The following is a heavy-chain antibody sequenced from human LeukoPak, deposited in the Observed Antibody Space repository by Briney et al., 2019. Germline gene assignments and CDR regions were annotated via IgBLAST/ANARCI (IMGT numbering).Heavy chain of an antibody. D-gene: IGHD4-23*01. CDR1: GGTFSSYA. J-gene: IGHJ3*02. V-gene: IGHV1-69*05. CDR2: IIPIFGAA. Sequence: SVKVSCKASGGTFSSYAISWVRQAPGQGLEWMGGIIPIFGAANYAQKFQGRVTITTDESTSTAYMELSSLRSEDTAVYYCARVPYGGNREDAFDIWGQRTMVTVSS. CDR3: ARVPYGGNREDAFDI.